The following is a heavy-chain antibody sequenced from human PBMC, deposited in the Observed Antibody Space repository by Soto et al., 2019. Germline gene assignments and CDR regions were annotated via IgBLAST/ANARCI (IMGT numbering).Heavy chain of an antibody. V-gene: IGHV4-30-4*01. D-gene: IGHD3-9*01. Sequence: PSETLSLTWSVSGGSISSGHFSWDWIRQPPGRGLGWIGYIYYSGSTYYNQSLQSRLTTSADTSKNQLSLRVSSLTAADTAVYYCARHPGYYDILTGYTTYYFDYWGQGILVTVSS. J-gene: IGHJ4*02. CDR2: IYYSGST. CDR1: GGSISSGHFS. CDR3: ARHPGYYDILTGYTTYYFDY.